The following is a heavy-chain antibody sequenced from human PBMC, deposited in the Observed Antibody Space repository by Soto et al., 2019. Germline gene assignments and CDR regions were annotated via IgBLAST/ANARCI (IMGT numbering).Heavy chain of an antibody. Sequence: SETLSLTCTVSGGSISSGDYYWSWIRQPPGKGLEWIGYIYYSGSTYYNPSLKSRVTISVDTSKNQFSLKLSSVTAADTAVYYCARKYYYDSSGYYYFDYWGQGTLVTVSS. CDR1: GGSISSGDYY. CDR2: IYYSGST. CDR3: ARKYYYDSSGYYYFDY. D-gene: IGHD3-22*01. V-gene: IGHV4-30-4*01. J-gene: IGHJ4*02.